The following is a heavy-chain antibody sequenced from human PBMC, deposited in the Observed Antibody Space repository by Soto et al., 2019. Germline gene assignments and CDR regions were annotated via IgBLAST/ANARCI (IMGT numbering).Heavy chain of an antibody. Sequence: QVQLQESGPGLVKPSQTLSLTCTVSGGSISSGDYYWSWIRQPPGKGLEWIGYIYYSGSTYYNPSLKSRVTISVDTSKNQFSLKLSSVTAADTAVYYCARRIVLVPAAYWFDPWGQGTLVTVSS. CDR3: ARRIVLVPAAYWFDP. CDR1: GGSISSGDYY. J-gene: IGHJ5*02. D-gene: IGHD2-2*01. CDR2: IYYSGST. V-gene: IGHV4-30-4*01.